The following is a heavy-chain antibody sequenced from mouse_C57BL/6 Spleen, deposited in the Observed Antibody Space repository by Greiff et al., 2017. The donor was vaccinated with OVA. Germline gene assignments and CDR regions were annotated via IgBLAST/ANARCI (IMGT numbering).Heavy chain of an antibody. CDR3: ARSNYDPWYFDV. CDR1: GYTFTSYW. J-gene: IGHJ1*03. D-gene: IGHD2-4*01. V-gene: IGHV1-55*01. Sequence: VQLQQPGAELVKPGASVKMSCKASGYTFTSYWITWVKQRPGQGLEWIGDIYPGSGSTNYNEKFKSKATLTVDTSSSTAYMQLSSLTSEDSAVYYCARSNYDPWYFDVWGTGTTVTVSS. CDR2: IYPGSGST.